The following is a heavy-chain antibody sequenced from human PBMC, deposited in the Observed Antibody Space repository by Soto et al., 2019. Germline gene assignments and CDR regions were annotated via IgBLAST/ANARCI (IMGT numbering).Heavy chain of an antibody. D-gene: IGHD6-13*01. CDR2: IIPIFGTA. J-gene: IGHJ6*02. V-gene: IGHV1-69*13. Sequence: SVKVSCKASGGTFSSYAISWVRQAPGQGLEWMGGIIPIFGTANYAQKFQGRVTITADESTSTAYMELSSLRSEDTAVYYCARFXYSSSWYVAYYYYGMDVWGQGTTVTVSS. CDR3: ARFXYSSSWYVAYYYYGMDV. CDR1: GGTFSSYA.